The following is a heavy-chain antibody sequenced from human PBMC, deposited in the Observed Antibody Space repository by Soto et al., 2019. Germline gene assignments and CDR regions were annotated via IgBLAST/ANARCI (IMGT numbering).Heavy chain of an antibody. CDR1: GLTFSISW. Sequence: EVQLVESGGDLVQPGGSLRLSCAASGLTFSISWMNWVRQAPGKGLVSVSRISPDGSTTTYADSVKGRFTISRDNAKNTLYLQMNSLRAEDTAVYYCAGGYSGSPRWGQGTLVTVSS. J-gene: IGHJ4*02. V-gene: IGHV3-74*01. D-gene: IGHD3-10*01. CDR3: AGGYSGSPR. CDR2: ISPDGSTT.